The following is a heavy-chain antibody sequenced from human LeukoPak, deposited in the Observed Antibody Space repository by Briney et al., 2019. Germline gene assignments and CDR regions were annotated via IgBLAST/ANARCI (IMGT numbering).Heavy chain of an antibody. CDR1: GYTFTSYG. CDR3: ARLVVGATYYYYYYMDV. D-gene: IGHD1-26*01. J-gene: IGHJ6*03. Sequence: ASVKVSCKASGYTFTSYGISWVRQAPGQGLEWMGWISAYNGNTNYAQKLQGRVTMTTDTSTSTAYMELRSLRSDDTAVYYCARLVVGATYYYYYYMDVWGKGTTVTVSS. CDR2: ISAYNGNT. V-gene: IGHV1-18*01.